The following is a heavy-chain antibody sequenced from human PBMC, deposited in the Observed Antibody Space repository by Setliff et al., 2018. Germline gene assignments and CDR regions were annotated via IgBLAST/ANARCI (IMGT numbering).Heavy chain of an antibody. J-gene: IGHJ6*03. CDR1: GGSISSGNYY. Sequence: PSETLSLTCTVSGGSISSGNYYWSWIRQYPGKDLEWIGYIYHSGSTYYNPSLKSRVIISVDTSKNQFSLKLSSVTAADTAVYFCAREVREGYYYMDVWGKGTTVTVSS. CDR2: IYHSGST. V-gene: IGHV4-31*03. D-gene: IGHD1-26*01. CDR3: AREVREGYYYMDV.